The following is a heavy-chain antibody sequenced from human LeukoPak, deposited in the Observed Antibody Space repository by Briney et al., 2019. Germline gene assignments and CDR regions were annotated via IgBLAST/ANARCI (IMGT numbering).Heavy chain of an antibody. CDR2: ISSSSSYI. CDR1: GFTFSSYS. D-gene: IGHD5-18*01. Sequence: GGSLRLSCAASGFTFSSYSMNWVRQAPGKGLEWVSSISSSSSYIYYADSVKGRFTISRDNAKNSLYLQMNSLRAEDTAVYYCAKDSAMVPNYYFDYWGQGTLVTVSS. J-gene: IGHJ4*02. V-gene: IGHV3-21*01. CDR3: AKDSAMVPNYYFDY.